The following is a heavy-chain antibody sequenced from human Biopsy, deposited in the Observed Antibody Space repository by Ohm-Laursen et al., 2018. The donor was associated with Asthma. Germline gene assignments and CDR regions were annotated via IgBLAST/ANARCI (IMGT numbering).Heavy chain of an antibody. CDR3: ARGDSSGWSHYYFDY. CDR1: GFAVSRDY. D-gene: IGHD6-19*01. V-gene: IGHV3-53*01. Sequence: SLRLSCTASGFAVSRDYMFWVRQAPGKGLEWVSVIYSGGTSHTADSVRGRFTISRDFSKNTLHLQMHSLRVEDTAVYYCARGDSSGWSHYYFDYWGPGTRVTVSS. CDR2: IYSGGTS. J-gene: IGHJ4*02.